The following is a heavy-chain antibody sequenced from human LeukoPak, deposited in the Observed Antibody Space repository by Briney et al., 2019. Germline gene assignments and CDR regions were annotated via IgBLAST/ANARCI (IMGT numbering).Heavy chain of an antibody. D-gene: IGHD5-12*01. Sequence: SQTLSLTCAISGDSVSTNSAAWNWIRQSPSRGLEWLGRTYYKSKWYNNYAVSVKSRITNNPDTSKNQFSLHLSSVTPEDTAVYYCARGDIALDYWGQGAPVTVSS. CDR3: ARGDIALDY. V-gene: IGHV6-1*01. J-gene: IGHJ4*02. CDR1: GDSVSTNSAA. CDR2: TYYKSKWYN.